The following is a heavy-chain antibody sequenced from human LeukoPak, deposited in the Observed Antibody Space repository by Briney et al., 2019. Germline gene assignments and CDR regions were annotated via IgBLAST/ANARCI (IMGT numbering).Heavy chain of an antibody. D-gene: IGHD1-26*01. CDR3: TTGGVGATVGPEFDY. CDR2: IKSKTDGGTT. CDR1: GITNAW. J-gene: IGHJ4*02. Sequence: PGGSLRLSCATSGITNAWMSWVRQAPGKGLEWVGRIKSKTDGGTTDYAAPVKGRFTISRDDSKNTLYLQMNSQKTEDTAVYYCTTGGVGATVGPEFDYWGQGTLVTVSS. V-gene: IGHV3-15*01.